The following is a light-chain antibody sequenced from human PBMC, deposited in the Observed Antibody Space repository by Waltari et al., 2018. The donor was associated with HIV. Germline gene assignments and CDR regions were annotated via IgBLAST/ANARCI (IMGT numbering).Light chain of an antibody. CDR3: QSFDSGLSGEG. V-gene: IGLV1-40*01. J-gene: IGLJ1*01. CDR2: DNT. CDR1: HSNIGIGYA. Sequence: QSVLAPPPPVSGAPGQRVTISCTGRHSNIGIGYAVQGFQQLPGSAPKLLIYDNTNRPSGVPDRFSGSKSGTSASLAITGLQAEDEADYYCQSFDSGLSGEGFGTGTKVSVL.